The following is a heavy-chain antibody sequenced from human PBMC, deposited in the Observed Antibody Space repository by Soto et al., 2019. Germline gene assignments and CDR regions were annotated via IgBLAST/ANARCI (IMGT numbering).Heavy chain of an antibody. CDR1: GYRFTTRW. V-gene: IGHV5-51*01. Sequence: GESLKISCKGSGYRFTTRWIGWVRQMPGKGLEWMGIIYPGDSDTRYSPSFQGQVTISVDKSISTAYLQWSGLKASDTATYYCARLSDGYNSLDYWGQGTLVTVPQ. D-gene: IGHD5-12*01. CDR2: IYPGDSDT. J-gene: IGHJ4*02. CDR3: ARLSDGYNSLDY.